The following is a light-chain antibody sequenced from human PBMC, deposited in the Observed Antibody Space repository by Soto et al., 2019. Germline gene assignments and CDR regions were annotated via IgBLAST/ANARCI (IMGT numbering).Light chain of an antibody. J-gene: IGKJ1*01. V-gene: IGKV1-17*01. CDR1: QGIRDA. Sequence: DIQMTQSPSSLSASVGDRVTITCRASQGIRDALGWYQQKPGKAPKRLIYAASSLQSGVPSRFSGSGSGTELTLTISSLQPEDFATYYCLQYNSYPQTFGQGTKVEIK. CDR3: LQYNSYPQT. CDR2: AAS.